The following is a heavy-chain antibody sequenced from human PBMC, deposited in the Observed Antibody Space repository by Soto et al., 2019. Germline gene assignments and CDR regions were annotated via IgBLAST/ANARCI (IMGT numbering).Heavy chain of an antibody. D-gene: IGHD3-10*01. CDR1: GGSVSSGSYY. CDR2: IYYSGST. Sequence: SETLSLTCTVSGGSVSSGSYYWSWIRQPPGKGLEWIGYIYYSGSTYYNPSLKSRVTISVDTSKNQFSLKLSSVTAADTAVYYCARAGMVRGAIPFDYWGQGTLVTVS. J-gene: IGHJ4*02. V-gene: IGHV4-31*03. CDR3: ARAGMVRGAIPFDY.